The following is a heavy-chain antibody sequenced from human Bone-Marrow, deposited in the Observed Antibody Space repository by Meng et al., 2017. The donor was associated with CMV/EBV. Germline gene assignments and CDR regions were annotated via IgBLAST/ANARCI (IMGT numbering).Heavy chain of an antibody. Sequence: SETLSLTCAVYGGSFSGYYWSWIRQPPGKGLEWIGEINHSGSTNYNPSLKSRVTISVDTSKNQFSLKLSSVTAADTAVYYCARQGTIAVAGTNFLTYASSIFDYWGRGTLVTVSS. CDR1: GGSFSGYY. J-gene: IGHJ4*02. CDR3: ARQGTIAVAGTNFLTYASSIFDY. D-gene: IGHD6-19*01. V-gene: IGHV4-34*01. CDR2: INHSGST.